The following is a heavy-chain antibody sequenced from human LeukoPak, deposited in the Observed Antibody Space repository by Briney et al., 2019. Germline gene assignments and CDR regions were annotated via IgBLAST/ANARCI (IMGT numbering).Heavy chain of an antibody. Sequence: GGSLRLSCAASGFTFSSYAMHWVRQAPGKGLEWVAVISYDGSNKYYADSVKGRFTISRDNSKNTLYLQMNSLRAEDTAVYYCAKDLGAMIVVVIYDAFDIWGQGTMVTVSS. CDR3: AKDLGAMIVVVIYDAFDI. CDR1: GFTFSSYA. V-gene: IGHV3-30-3*01. CDR2: ISYDGSNK. D-gene: IGHD3-22*01. J-gene: IGHJ3*02.